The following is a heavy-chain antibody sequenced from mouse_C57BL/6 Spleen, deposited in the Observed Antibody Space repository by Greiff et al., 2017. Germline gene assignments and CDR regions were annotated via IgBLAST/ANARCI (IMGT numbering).Heavy chain of an antibody. J-gene: IGHJ2*01. Sequence: VKLMASGPELVKPGASVKISCKASGYAFSSSWMNWVKQRPGKGLEWIGRIYPGDGDTNYNGKFKGKATLTADKSSSTAYMQLSSLTSEDSAVYFCAETVVGNYWGQGTTLTVSS. D-gene: IGHD1-1*01. CDR3: AETVVGNY. CDR2: IYPGDGDT. V-gene: IGHV1-82*01. CDR1: GYAFSSSW.